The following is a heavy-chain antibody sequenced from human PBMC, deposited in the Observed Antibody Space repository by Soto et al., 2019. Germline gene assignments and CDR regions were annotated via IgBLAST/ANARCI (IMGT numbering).Heavy chain of an antibody. Sequence: PGGSLRLSCAAPGFSLSSYAMSWVRHAPGKGLEWVSTVRGSGGNTFDADSVKGRFTISRDNSKNTLYLQMNSLRAEDTAVYYFVIQGGDEYYDGLDVWGQGTTVTVSS. CDR1: GFSLSSYA. CDR2: VRGSGGNT. CDR3: VIQGGDEYYDGLDV. J-gene: IGHJ6*02. D-gene: IGHD2-21*02. V-gene: IGHV3-23*01.